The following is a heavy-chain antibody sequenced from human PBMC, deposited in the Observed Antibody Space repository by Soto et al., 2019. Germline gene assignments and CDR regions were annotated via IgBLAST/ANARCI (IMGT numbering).Heavy chain of an antibody. Sequence: AESLSLTCTVPRVAASRGTYSWGWIRQAPGKGLEWIGSIYNSGVDYNPSLKSRVTISVDTSKTQYSLRLTSVTAADKALYYCARHPTEFPNWLDPCGQGIMVTVS. D-gene: IGHD2-21*01. V-gene: IGHV4-39*01. CDR3: ARHPTEFPNWLDP. CDR1: RVAASRGTYS. CDR2: IYNSGV. J-gene: IGHJ5*02.